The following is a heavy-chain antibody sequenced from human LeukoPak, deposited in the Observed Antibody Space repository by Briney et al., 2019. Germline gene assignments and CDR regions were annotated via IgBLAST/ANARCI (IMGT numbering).Heavy chain of an antibody. Sequence: TGGSLRLSCAASGFTVSSDYMSWVRQAPGKELQWVSILYSGGATYYADSVKGRFTISRDNAKNTLYLQMNSLRAEDTAVYYCTKDLTGNRDFWGQGTLVTVSS. D-gene: IGHD1-20*01. CDR2: LYSGGAT. J-gene: IGHJ4*02. V-gene: IGHV3-53*01. CDR1: GFTVSSDY. CDR3: TKDLTGNRDF.